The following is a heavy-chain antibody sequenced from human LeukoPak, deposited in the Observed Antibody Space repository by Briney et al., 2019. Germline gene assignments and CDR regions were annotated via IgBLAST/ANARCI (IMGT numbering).Heavy chain of an antibody. CDR1: GGSISSYY. CDR3: ARFAYCGGHCWYYFDY. CDR2: IYSSGST. Sequence: SGTLSLTCTVSGGSISSYYWSWIRQPPGKGLEWIGYIYSSGSTNYNPSLKSRITISVDTSKNQFSLKLSSVTAADTAVYYCARFAYCGGHCWYYFDYWGQGSLVTVSS. V-gene: IGHV4-59*01. J-gene: IGHJ4*02. D-gene: IGHD2-21*02.